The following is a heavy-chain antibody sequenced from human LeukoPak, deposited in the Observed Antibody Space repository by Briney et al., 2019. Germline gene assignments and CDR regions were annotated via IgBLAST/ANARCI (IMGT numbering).Heavy chain of an antibody. CDR1: RLTLSRYW. CDR2: INQDGNKK. CDR3: ARGDPDISFGVAGEAFDI. J-gene: IGHJ3*02. Sequence: GGSLRLSCAASRLTLSRYWMTWVRQAPGKGLEWVANINQDGNKKYYVDSVKGRFTISRDNAKKSLYLQMNSLRAEDTAVYYCARGDPDISFGVAGEAFDIWGQGAMVTVSS. V-gene: IGHV3-7*01. D-gene: IGHD3-3*01.